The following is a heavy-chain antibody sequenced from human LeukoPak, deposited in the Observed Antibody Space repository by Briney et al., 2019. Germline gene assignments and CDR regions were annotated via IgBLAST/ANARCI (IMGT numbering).Heavy chain of an antibody. CDR2: ISSSSAYT. CDR3: TRDPRPLDY. CDR1: GFTFSSYS. Sequence: GGSLRLSCAASGFTFSSYSMNWVRQAPGKGLEWVSSISSSSAYTYYADSVKGRFTISRDNAKNSLYLQMNSLRAEDTAVYYGTRDPRPLDYWGQGTLVTVSS. J-gene: IGHJ4*02. V-gene: IGHV3-21*04.